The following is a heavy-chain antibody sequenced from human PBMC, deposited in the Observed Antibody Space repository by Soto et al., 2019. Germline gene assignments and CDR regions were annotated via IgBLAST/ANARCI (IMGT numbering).Heavy chain of an antibody. J-gene: IGHJ6*02. CDR2: MNPNSGNT. Sequence: QVQLVQSGAEVKKPGASVKVSCKASGYTFTSYDINWVRQATGQGLEWMGWMNPNSGNTGYAQKFQGRVTMTRNTAITTAYMELSSLRAEHTAVYYCARGDNFYYGMDVWGQGTTVTVSS. CDR1: GYTFTSYD. D-gene: IGHD3-9*01. CDR3: ARGDNFYYGMDV. V-gene: IGHV1-8*01.